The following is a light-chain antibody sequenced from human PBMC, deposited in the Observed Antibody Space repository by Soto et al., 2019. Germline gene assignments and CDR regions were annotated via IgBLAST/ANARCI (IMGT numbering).Light chain of an antibody. J-gene: IGKJ1*01. CDR2: GPS. CDR1: QSVSSN. V-gene: IGKV3-15*01. Sequence: EIVMTQSPATLSVSPGERATLSCRASQSVSSNLAWYQQTPGQAPRLLIYGPSTRATGIPARFSGSGSGTEFTLTISSLQSEDFAVYYCQQYNNWPRTFGQGTKVEIK. CDR3: QQYNNWPRT.